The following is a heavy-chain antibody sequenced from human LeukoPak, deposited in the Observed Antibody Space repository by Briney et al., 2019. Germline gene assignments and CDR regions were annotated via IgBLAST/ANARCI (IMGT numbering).Heavy chain of an antibody. CDR3: ARDPQYYDFWSGYSVY. V-gene: IGHV7-4-1*02. CDR1: GYTFTSYA. Sequence: GASVKVSCKASGYTFTSYAMNWVRQAPGQGLEWMGWINTNTGNPTYAQGFTGRFVFSSDTSVSTAYLQISSLKAEDTAVYYCARDPQYYDFWSGYSVYWGQGTLVTVSS. CDR2: INTNTGNP. D-gene: IGHD3-3*01. J-gene: IGHJ4*02.